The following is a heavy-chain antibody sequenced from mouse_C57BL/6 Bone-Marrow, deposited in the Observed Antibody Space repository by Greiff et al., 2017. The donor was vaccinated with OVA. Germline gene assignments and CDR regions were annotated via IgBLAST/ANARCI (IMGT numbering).Heavy chain of an antibody. CDR1: GYSITSGYY. Sequence: ESGPGLVKPSQSLSLTCSVTGYSITSGYYWNWIRQFPGNKLEWMGYISYDGSNNYNPSLKNRISITRETSKNQFFLKLNSVTTEDTATYYCARGYYDYDGFAYWGQGTLVTVSA. D-gene: IGHD2-4*01. V-gene: IGHV3-6*01. CDR3: ARGYYDYDGFAY. J-gene: IGHJ3*01. CDR2: ISYDGSN.